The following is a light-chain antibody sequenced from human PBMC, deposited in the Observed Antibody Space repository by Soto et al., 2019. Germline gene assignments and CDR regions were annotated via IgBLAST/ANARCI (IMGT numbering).Light chain of an antibody. CDR1: SSDVGGYNY. J-gene: IGLJ1*01. CDR2: DVS. Sequence: QSALTQPASVSGSPGQSITISCTGTSSDVGGYNYVSWYQQHPGKAPKLMIYDVSNRPSGVSNRFSGSKSGNTASLTISGLQPEDEADSYCNSYTNSSTLLYVFGTGTKVTVL. V-gene: IGLV2-14*01. CDR3: NSYTNSSTLLYV.